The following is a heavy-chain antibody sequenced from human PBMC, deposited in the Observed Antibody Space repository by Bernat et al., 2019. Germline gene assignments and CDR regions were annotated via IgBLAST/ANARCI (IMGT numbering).Heavy chain of an antibody. V-gene: IGHV4-59*01. CDR1: GGSISSYY. CDR2: IYYSGST. CDR3: AGGGGVCSSTSCYAGWFDP. Sequence: QVQLQESGPGLVKPSETLSLTCTVSGGSISSYYWSWIRQPPGKGLEWIGYIYYSGSTNYNPSLKSRVTISVDPSKNQFSLKLSSVTAADTAVYYCAGGGGVCSSTSCYAGWFDPWGQGTLVTVSS. D-gene: IGHD2-2*01. J-gene: IGHJ5*02.